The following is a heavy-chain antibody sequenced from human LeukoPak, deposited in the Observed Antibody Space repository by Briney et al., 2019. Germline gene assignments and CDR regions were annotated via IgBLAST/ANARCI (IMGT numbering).Heavy chain of an antibody. V-gene: IGHV1-2*02. J-gene: IGHJ4*02. Sequence: ASVKVSCKASGYTFTGHYMHWVRQAPGQGLEWMGWINPNSGGTNYAQKFQGRVTMTRDTSISTAYMELSRLRSDDTAVYYCAIRNYDFWSGYYWDYWGQGTLVTVSS. D-gene: IGHD3-3*01. CDR2: INPNSGGT. CDR1: GYTFTGHY. CDR3: AIRNYDFWSGYYWDY.